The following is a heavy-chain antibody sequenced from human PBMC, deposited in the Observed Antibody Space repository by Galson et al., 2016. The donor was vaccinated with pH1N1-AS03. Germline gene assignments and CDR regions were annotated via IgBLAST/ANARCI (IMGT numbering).Heavy chain of an antibody. CDR3: TRAPPGGSSWIGGHFDH. D-gene: IGHD6-13*01. CDR2: ISWNSEMI. CDR1: GFTFNDYA. Sequence: SLRLSCAASGFTFNDYAMHWVRQAPGKGLEWVSGISWNSEMIGYADSVRGRFNISRDNAKNSLYLEMSSLRREDTAIYFCTRAPPGGSSWIGGHFDHWGQGILVTVPS. V-gene: IGHV3-9*01. J-gene: IGHJ4*02.